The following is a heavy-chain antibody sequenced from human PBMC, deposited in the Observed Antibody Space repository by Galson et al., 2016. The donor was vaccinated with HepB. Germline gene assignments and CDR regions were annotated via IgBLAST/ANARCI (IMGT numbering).Heavy chain of an antibody. CDR1: GFAFSSYA. CDR3: ACIAAAGLIDY. D-gene: IGHD6-13*01. V-gene: IGHV3-30-3*01. J-gene: IGHJ4*02. CDR2: VPYDGSNK. Sequence: SLRLSCAASGFAFSSYAMHWVRQAPGKGLEWVTTVPYDGSNKYYADSLKGRFTISRDNSKNTVHLQMNSLRPEDTAVYYCACIAAAGLIDYWGQGTLVTVSS.